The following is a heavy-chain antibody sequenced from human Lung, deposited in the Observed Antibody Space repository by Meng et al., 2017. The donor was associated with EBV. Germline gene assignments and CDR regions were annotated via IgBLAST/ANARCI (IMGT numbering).Heavy chain of an antibody. D-gene: IGHD6-19*01. Sequence: VQLQESGPVLVMPSQTLSFTCTVSGCSFDSGAYYLSWIRQRPGKGLEWIGYIYYSGSTFYTPSLKSRATLSVDTSKNQFSLKLNSVTAADTAVYYCARLRLVWMFDYWGQGALVTVSS. J-gene: IGHJ4*02. CDR1: GCSFDSGAYY. V-gene: IGHV4-31*03. CDR2: IYYSGST. CDR3: ARLRLVWMFDY.